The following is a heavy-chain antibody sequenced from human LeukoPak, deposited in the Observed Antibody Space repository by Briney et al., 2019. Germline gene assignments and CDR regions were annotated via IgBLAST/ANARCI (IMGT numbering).Heavy chain of an antibody. CDR2: ISGSGGST. CDR3: AKDLSIAVAGPKDY. J-gene: IGHJ4*02. V-gene: IGHV3-23*01. Sequence: GGSLRLSCAASGFTFSSYAMSWVRQAPGKGLEWVSAISGSGGSTYYADSVKGRFTISRDNSKNTLYLQMNSLRAEDTAVYYCAKDLSIAVAGPKDYWGQGTLVTVSS. D-gene: IGHD6-19*01. CDR1: GFTFSSYA.